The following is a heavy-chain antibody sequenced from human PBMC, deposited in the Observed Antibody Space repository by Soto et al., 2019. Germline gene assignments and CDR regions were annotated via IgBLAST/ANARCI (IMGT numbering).Heavy chain of an antibody. V-gene: IGHV3-30-3*01. J-gene: IGHJ4*02. CDR3: VSARGYSTFHSGVQFDY. D-gene: IGHD5-18*01. Sequence: QVQLVESGGGVVQPGRSLRLSCAASGFTFSTYAMHWVRQAPGKGLEWVAVISYDVNNKYYADSVKGRFTISSDNSKSTLYLQMNSLRPEDTALYICVSARGYSTFHSGVQFDYWGQGSVITVSS. CDR1: GFTFSTYA. CDR2: ISYDVNNK.